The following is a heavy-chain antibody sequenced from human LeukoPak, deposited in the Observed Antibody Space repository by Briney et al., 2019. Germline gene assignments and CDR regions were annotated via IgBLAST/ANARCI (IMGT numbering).Heavy chain of an antibody. Sequence: GGSLRLSCAASGFTFSSYGMHWVRQAPGKGLEWGAVISYDGSNKYYADSVKGRFTISRDNSKNTLYLQMNSLRAEDTAVYYCAKDRGYCSSTSCEYYYYYGMDVWGQGTTVTVSS. J-gene: IGHJ6*02. CDR2: ISYDGSNK. CDR1: GFTFSSYG. V-gene: IGHV3-30*18. CDR3: AKDRGYCSSTSCEYYYYYGMDV. D-gene: IGHD2-2*01.